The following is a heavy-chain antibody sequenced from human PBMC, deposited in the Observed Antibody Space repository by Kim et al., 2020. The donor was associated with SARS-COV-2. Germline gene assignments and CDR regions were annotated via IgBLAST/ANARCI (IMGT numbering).Heavy chain of an antibody. J-gene: IGHJ5*02. V-gene: IGHV4-39*02. D-gene: IGHD2-21*01. CDR1: GGSISTNPYY. Sequence: SETLSLTCSVSGGSISTNPYYWGWLRQPPGKGLEWIAHVSWSGSTNYNPSLQTRVNILTDTSKNHFSLDLTSVTTADTALYFCASHSDRDCEGTWCGFHRWGQGTVVSVSS. CDR2: VSWSGST. CDR3: ASHSDRDCEGTWCGFHR.